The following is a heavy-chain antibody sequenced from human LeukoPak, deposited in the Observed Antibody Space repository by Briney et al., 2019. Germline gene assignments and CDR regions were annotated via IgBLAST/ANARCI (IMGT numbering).Heavy chain of an antibody. D-gene: IGHD3-3*01. CDR3: ARDGEPFNYDFWSGLRSVYYYYYMDV. V-gene: IGHV1-46*01. CDR2: INPSGGST. Sequence: ASVKVSCKASGYTFTSYYMHWVRQAPGQGLEWMGIINPSGGSTSYAQKFQGRVTMTRDTSTSTVYMELSSLRSEDTAVYYCARDGEPFNYDFWSGLRSVYYYYYMDVWGKGTTVTVSS. J-gene: IGHJ6*03. CDR1: GYTFTSYY.